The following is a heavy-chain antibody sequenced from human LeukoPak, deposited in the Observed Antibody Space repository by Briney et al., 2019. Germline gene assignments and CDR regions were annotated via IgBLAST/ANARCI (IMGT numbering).Heavy chain of an antibody. J-gene: IGHJ4*02. CDR2: IYYSGST. CDR3: ARHAHLRYFDY. CDR1: GGSISSSRYY. Sequence: SETLSLTCTVSGGSISSSRYYWGWIRQPPGKGLEWIRRIYYSGSTYCNPPLKSRVTISLDTSKDQFSLKLSSVTAADTAVYYCARHAHLRYFDYWGQGTLVTVSS. V-gene: IGHV4-39*01. D-gene: IGHD3-3*02.